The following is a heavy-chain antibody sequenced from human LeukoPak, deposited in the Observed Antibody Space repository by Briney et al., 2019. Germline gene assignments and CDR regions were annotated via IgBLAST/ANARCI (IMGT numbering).Heavy chain of an antibody. J-gene: IGHJ4*02. CDR1: GGSISSYY. Sequence: SETLSLTCTVSGGSISSYYWSWIRQPPGKGLEWIGYIYYSGSTYYNPSLKSRVTISVDTSKNQFSLKLSSVTAADTAVYYCARGISTYFDYWGQGTLVTVSS. CDR3: ARGISTYFDY. D-gene: IGHD2/OR15-2a*01. V-gene: IGHV4-59*12. CDR2: IYYSGST.